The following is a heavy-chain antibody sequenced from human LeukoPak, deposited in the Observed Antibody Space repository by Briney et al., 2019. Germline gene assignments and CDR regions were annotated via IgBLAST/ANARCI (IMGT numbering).Heavy chain of an antibody. J-gene: IGHJ4*02. CDR1: GASISNVDSY. Sequence: SETLSLTCTVSGASISNVDSYWGWIRQPPGKGLEWIGTVYYSGTANYNPSLKSRVSISADTSKNQFSLQLRTVTAADTAVYYCASPKGLRASWDFWGQGALVIVSS. CDR3: ASPKGLRASWDF. V-gene: IGHV4-39*07. CDR2: VYYSGTA.